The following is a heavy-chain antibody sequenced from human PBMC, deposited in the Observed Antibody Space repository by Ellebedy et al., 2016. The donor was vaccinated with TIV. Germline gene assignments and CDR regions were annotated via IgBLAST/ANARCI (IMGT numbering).Heavy chain of an antibody. CDR3: ARGGDSSGYYYEGAFDI. Sequence: GGSLRPSCAASGFTVSSNYMSWVRQAPGKGLEWVSVIYSGGSTYYADSVKGRFTISRDNSKNTLYLQMNSLRAEDTAVYYCARGGDSSGYYYEGAFDIWGQGTMVTVSS. J-gene: IGHJ3*02. V-gene: IGHV3-66*01. CDR2: IYSGGST. CDR1: GFTVSSNY. D-gene: IGHD3-22*01.